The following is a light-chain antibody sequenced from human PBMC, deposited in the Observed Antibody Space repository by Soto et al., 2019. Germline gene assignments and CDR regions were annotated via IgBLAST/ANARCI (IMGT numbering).Light chain of an antibody. CDR2: EVS. CDR3: RSYTSRSTPGV. V-gene: IGLV2-14*01. Sequence: ALTQPASVSGSPGQSITISCTGTSSDVGGYTYVSWYQQYPGKAPKLMIYEVSNRPSGVSNRFSGSKCGNTAALTISGHQAEDEAENYCRSYTSRSTPGVFGGGTKVTVL. CDR1: SSDVGGYTY. J-gene: IGLJ2*01.